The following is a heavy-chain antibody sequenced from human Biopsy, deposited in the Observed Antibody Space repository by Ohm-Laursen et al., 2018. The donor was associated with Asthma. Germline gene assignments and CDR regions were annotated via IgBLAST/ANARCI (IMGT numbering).Heavy chain of an antibody. Sequence: SLRLSCTASGFAVSRDYMFRVRQAQAKRLEWVAVITFDGSTQHYGDSVKGRFTISRDNSKNMLFLQMNSLRAEDSAVYYCLRDTLGYYFDIWGQGTQVTVSS. V-gene: IGHV3-30-3*01. D-gene: IGHD1-26*01. J-gene: IGHJ4*02. CDR3: LRDTLGYYFDI. CDR2: ITFDGSTQ. CDR1: GFAVSRDY.